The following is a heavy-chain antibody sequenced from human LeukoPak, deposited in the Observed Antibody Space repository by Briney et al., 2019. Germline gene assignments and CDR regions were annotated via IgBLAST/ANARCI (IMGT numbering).Heavy chain of an antibody. CDR2: ISYSGST. D-gene: IGHD2-2*02. CDR1: GCSISSHY. CDR3: ARAADCSSTRCFTSKYFAY. Sequence: SETLSLTCTVSGCSISSHYWSWIRQPPGKGLEWIGHISYSGSTDYNPSLKSRVTISVDTSRNQFSLTLSSVTAADTAVYYCARAADCSSTRCFTSKYFAYWGQGTLVPVSS. J-gene: IGHJ4*02. V-gene: IGHV4-59*11.